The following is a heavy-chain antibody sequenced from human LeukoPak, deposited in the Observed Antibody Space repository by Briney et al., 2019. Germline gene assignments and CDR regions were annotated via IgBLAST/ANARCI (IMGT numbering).Heavy chain of an antibody. CDR3: ARVVPFREFLLYNWFDR. CDR1: GGSISSGDYY. D-gene: IGHD3-10*01. J-gene: IGHJ5*02. V-gene: IGHV4-30-4*08. Sequence: SSETLSLTCTVSGGSISSGDYYWSWIRQPPGKGLEWIGYIYYSGSTYYNPSLKSRVTIPVDTSKNQFSLKLSSVTAADTAVYYCARVVPFREFLLYNWFDRWGQGTLVTVSS. CDR2: IYYSGST.